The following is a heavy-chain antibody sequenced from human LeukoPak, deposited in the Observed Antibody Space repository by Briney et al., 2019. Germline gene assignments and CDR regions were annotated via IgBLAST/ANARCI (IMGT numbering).Heavy chain of an antibody. Sequence: GGSLRLSCAASGFTFSSYAMSWVRQAPGKGLEWVSAISGSGGSTYYADSVKGRFTISRDNSKNTLYLQMNSLRAEDTAVYYCAKDRRFNWNDGDWFDPWGQGTLVTVSS. CDR2: ISGSGGST. CDR1: GFTFSSYA. V-gene: IGHV3-23*01. D-gene: IGHD1-1*01. J-gene: IGHJ5*02. CDR3: AKDRRFNWNDGDWFDP.